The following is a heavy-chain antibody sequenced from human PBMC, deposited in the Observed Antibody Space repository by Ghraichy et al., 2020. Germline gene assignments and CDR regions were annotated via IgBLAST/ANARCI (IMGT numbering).Heavy chain of an antibody. D-gene: IGHD4-17*01. CDR2: IYTSGST. J-gene: IGHJ2*01. CDR3: ARDGRKTTVTGQNEYTRDKYWYFDL. CDR1: GGSISSYY. Sequence: SETLSLTCTVSGGSISSYYWSWIRQPAGKGLEWIGRIYTSGSTNYNPSLKSRVTMSVDTSKNQFSLKLSSVTAADTAVYYCARDGRKTTVTGQNEYTRDKYWYFDLWGRGTLVTVSS. V-gene: IGHV4-4*07.